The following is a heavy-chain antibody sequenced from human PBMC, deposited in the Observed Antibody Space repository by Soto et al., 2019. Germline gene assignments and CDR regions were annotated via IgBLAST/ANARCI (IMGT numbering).Heavy chain of an antibody. V-gene: IGHV1-18*01. CDR3: ARLVTEVATYREDAFDM. CDR1: GYTFTSHG. CDR2: ISTYNGKT. D-gene: IGHD2-21*02. J-gene: IGHJ3*02. Sequence: QIQLVPSGGEVKTPGASVKVSCTTSGYTFTSHGISWVRQAPGHGLEWMGWISTYNGKTDYAHKFQGRVTMTADTRTSTVYMEVRSLRSDDTAVYYCARLVTEVATYREDAFDMWGQVTKVTVSS.